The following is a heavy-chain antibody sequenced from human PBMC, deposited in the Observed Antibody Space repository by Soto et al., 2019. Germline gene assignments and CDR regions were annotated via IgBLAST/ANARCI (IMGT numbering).Heavy chain of an antibody. CDR1: GFTFSSYA. Sequence: QVQLVESGGGVVQPGRSLRLSCAASGFTFSSYAMHWVRQAPGKGLEWVAVISYDGSNKYYADSVKGRFTISRDNSKNTLYLQMNSLRAEDTAVYYCAKVEGGWYKGGMDVWGQGTLVTVSS. CDR2: ISYDGSNK. V-gene: IGHV3-30-3*01. D-gene: IGHD6-19*01. J-gene: IGHJ4*02. CDR3: AKVEGGWYKGGMDV.